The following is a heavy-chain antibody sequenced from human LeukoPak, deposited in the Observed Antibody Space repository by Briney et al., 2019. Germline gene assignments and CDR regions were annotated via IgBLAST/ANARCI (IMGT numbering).Heavy chain of an antibody. CDR3: ARALRGVYYDSSGYSY. V-gene: IGHV1-8*01. CDR1: GYTFTSYD. Sequence: ASVKVSCKASGYTFTSYDINWVREATGQGHEWMGWMNPNSGNTGYAQKFQGRVTMTRNTSISTAYMELSSLRSEDTAVYYCARALRGVYYDSSGYSYWGQGTLVTVSS. CDR2: MNPNSGNT. J-gene: IGHJ4*02. D-gene: IGHD3-22*01.